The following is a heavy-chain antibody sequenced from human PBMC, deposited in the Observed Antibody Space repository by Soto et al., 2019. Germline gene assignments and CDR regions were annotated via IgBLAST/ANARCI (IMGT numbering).Heavy chain of an antibody. CDR2: IYWDDDK. D-gene: IGHD2-2*03. CDR1: GFSLSTSGVG. CDR3: APRRVDVEFDF. Sequence: QITLKESGPTLVKPTQTLTLTCTFSGFSLSTSGVGVGWIRQPPGKALEWLALIYWDDDKRYSPSLMSRLTITKDTSKNQVVITVTNMDPVDTATYFCAPRRVDVEFDFWGQGTLVTVSS. V-gene: IGHV2-5*02. J-gene: IGHJ4*02.